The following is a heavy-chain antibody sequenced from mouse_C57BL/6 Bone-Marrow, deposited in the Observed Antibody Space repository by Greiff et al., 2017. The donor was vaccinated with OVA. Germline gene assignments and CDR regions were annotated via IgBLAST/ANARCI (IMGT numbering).Heavy chain of an antibody. V-gene: IGHV14-4*01. CDR3: TTAGDYGSSSWFAY. CDR1: GFNIKDDY. D-gene: IGHD1-1*01. Sequence: EVQLQQSGAELVRPGASVKLSCTASGFNIKDDYMHWVKQRPEQGLEWIGWIDPENGDTEYASQFQGKATITADTSSNTAYLQLSSLTSEDTAVDYCTTAGDYGSSSWFAYWGQGTLVTVSA. CDR2: IDPENGDT. J-gene: IGHJ3*01.